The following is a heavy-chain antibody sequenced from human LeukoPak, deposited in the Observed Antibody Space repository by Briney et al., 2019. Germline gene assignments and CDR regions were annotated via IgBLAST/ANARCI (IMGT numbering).Heavy chain of an antibody. Sequence: SQTLSLTCAISGDSVSSNSAAWDWIRQSPSRGLEWLGRTYYRSKWYNDYPLSVKSRITINPDTSKNQFSLHLNSMTPEDTAVYYCARGVTVVGYYFDYWGQGTLVTVSS. J-gene: IGHJ4*02. CDR3: ARGVTVVGYYFDY. CDR1: GDSVSSNSAA. V-gene: IGHV6-1*01. CDR2: TYYRSKWYN. D-gene: IGHD6-19*01.